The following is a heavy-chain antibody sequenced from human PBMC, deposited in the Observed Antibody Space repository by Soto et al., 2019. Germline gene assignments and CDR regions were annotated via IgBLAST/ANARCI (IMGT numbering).Heavy chain of an antibody. CDR2: ISYDGSNK. CDR3: AKYFYGDSGIFDY. V-gene: IGHV3-30*18. CDR1: GFTFSSYG. J-gene: IGHJ4*02. D-gene: IGHD4-17*01. Sequence: QVQLVESGGGVVQPGRSLRLSCAASGFTFSSYGMHWVRQAPGKGLEWVAVISYDGSNKYYADSVKGRFTISRDNSKNTVYLQMNSLRAEDTAVYYCAKYFYGDSGIFDYWGQGTLVTVSS.